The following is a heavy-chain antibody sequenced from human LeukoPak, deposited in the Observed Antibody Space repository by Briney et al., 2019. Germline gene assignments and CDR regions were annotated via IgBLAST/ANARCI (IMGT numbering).Heavy chain of an antibody. D-gene: IGHD2-2*01. CDR1: GYTFTGYY. CDR2: INPNSGGT. J-gene: IGHJ4*02. CDR3: ARSRCSRVRHSTSCYAY. V-gene: IGHV1-2*02. Sequence: ASVKVSCKASGYTFTGYYMHWVQQAPGQGLEWMGWINPNSGGTNYAQKFQGRVTMTRDTSISTAYMELSRLRSDDTAVYYCARSRCSRVRHSTSCYAYWGQGTLVTVSS.